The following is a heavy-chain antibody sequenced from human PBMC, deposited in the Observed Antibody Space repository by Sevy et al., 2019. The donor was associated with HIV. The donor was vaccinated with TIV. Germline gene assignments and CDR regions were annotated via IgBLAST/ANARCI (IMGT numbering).Heavy chain of an antibody. D-gene: IGHD3-10*01. CDR3: AREAGYGSGSYPYYFDY. CDR2: ISAYNGNT. J-gene: IGHJ4*02. CDR1: GYTFTSYG. V-gene: IGHV1-18*01. Sequence: ASVKVSCKASGYTFTSYGISWVRQAPGQGLEWMGWISAYNGNTNYAQKLQGRVTMTTDTSTSTAYMELRSLRSDDTAVYYCAREAGYGSGSYPYYFDYWVQGTLVTVSS.